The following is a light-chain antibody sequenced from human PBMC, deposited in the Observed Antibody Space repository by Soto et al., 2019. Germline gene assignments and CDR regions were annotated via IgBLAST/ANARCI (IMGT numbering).Light chain of an antibody. J-gene: IGLJ1*01. CDR3: CSYAGSRV. V-gene: IGLV2-11*01. CDR1: SSDVGGYNY. CDR2: DVS. Sequence: QSALTQPRSVSGSPGQSVIISCTGTSSDVGGYNYVSWYQQHPGKAPKLMIYDVSKRPSGVPDRFSGSKSGNTASLTISGLQAEDEADYYCCSYAGSRVFGTGTKVTVL.